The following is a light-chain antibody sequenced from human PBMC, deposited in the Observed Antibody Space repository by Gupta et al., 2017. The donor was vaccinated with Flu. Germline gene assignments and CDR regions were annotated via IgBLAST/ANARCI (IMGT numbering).Light chain of an antibody. Sequence: EIVMTQSPATLSVSPGERATLSCRASQSVSSNLAWYQQKPGQAPRLLIYGASTRATGIPARVSGSGSGTEFTLTISSRQSEDFAVYYCQQYNNWPPFTFGHGTKVDIK. CDR3: QQYNNWPPFT. CDR2: GAS. J-gene: IGKJ3*01. V-gene: IGKV3-15*01. CDR1: QSVSSN.